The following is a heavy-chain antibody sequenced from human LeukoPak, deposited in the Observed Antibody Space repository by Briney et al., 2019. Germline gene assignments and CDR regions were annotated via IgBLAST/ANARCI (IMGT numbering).Heavy chain of an antibody. CDR1: GGSSSSYY. V-gene: IGHV4-59*01. CDR3: AREELRYDFWSGKGIDP. D-gene: IGHD3-3*01. Sequence: PSETLSLTCTVSGGSSSSYYWSWIRQPPGKGLEWIGNIYYSGSTNYNPSLKSRVTISVDTSKNQFSLKLSSVTAADTAVYYCAREELRYDFWSGKGIDPWGQGTLVTVSS. CDR2: IYYSGST. J-gene: IGHJ5*02.